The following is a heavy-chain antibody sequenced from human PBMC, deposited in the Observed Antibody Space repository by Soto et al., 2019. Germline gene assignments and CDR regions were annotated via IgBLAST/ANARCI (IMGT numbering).Heavy chain of an antibody. CDR2: ISWDGDST. Sequence: VGPHRVRSSALWGTCVDFVIRRVLKAPGKVLEWVSLISWDGDSTYYADSVKGRFTISRDNSKNSLYLQMNSLRTEDTALYYCAKDGNSGSYYLFDYWGQGPLVTVSS. CDR1: WGTCVDFV. CDR3: AKDGNSGSYYLFDY. V-gene: IGHV3-43*01. D-gene: IGHD1-26*01. J-gene: IGHJ4*02.